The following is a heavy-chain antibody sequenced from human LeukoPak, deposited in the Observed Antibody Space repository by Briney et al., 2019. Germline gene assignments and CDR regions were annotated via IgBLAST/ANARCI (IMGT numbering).Heavy chain of an antibody. Sequence: PGRSLRLSCAASGFTFSSYGMHWVRQAPGKGLEWVAVISYDGSNKYYADSVKGRFTISRDNSKNTLYLQMNSLRAEDTAVYYCARGYYGSGSYNDYWGQGTLVTVSS. V-gene: IGHV3-30*03. CDR3: ARGYYGSGSYNDY. D-gene: IGHD3-10*01. CDR1: GFTFSSYG. J-gene: IGHJ4*02. CDR2: ISYDGSNK.